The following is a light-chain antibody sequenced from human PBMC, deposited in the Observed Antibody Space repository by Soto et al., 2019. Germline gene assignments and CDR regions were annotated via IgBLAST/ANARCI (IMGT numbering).Light chain of an antibody. Sequence: EIVLTQSPATLSLSPGERATLSCRASQRVSSYLAWYQQKPGPAPRLLIYDASNRATGIPARFSGSGSGTDFTLTISSLEPEDFAVYYCQQRSNWPPITFGQGTRLEIK. J-gene: IGKJ5*01. CDR3: QQRSNWPPIT. CDR1: QRVSSY. CDR2: DAS. V-gene: IGKV3-11*01.